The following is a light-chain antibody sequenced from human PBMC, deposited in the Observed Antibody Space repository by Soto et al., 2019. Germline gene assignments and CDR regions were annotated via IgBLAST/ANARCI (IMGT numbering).Light chain of an antibody. Sequence: DIQMTQSPSSLSACVGDIVTITCRASQSISSYLNWYQQMQGKAHKLLIFAASTLQSGVSSRFSGSGSGTHFTLNIGNLQPEDAATYYCLNDHTYPWTFGKGTKVDIK. J-gene: IGKJ1*01. CDR1: QSISSY. CDR2: AAS. CDR3: LNDHTYPWT. V-gene: IGKV1-39*01.